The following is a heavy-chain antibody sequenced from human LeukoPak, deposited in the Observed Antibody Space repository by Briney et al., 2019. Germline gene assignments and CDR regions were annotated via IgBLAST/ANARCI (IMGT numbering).Heavy chain of an antibody. CDR3: ATAPFVYSSSSTLYYFDY. J-gene: IGHJ4*02. CDR2: IDPSDSYT. CDR1: GYSFTSYW. Sequence: GESLMISCKGSGYSFTSYWISWVRQMPGKGLEWMGRIDPSDSYTNYSPSFQGHVTISADKSISTAYLQWSSLKASDTAMYYCATAPFVYSSSSTLYYFDYWGQGTLVTVSS. V-gene: IGHV5-10-1*01. D-gene: IGHD6-6*01.